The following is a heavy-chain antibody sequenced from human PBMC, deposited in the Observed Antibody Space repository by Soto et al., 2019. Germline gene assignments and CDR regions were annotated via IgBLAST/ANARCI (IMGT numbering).Heavy chain of an antibody. CDR3: GRGGLAVSGTYDY. J-gene: IGHJ4*02. CDR1: GYTFTNYG. Sequence: QVQLVQSGAEVKESGASVKVSCKASGYTFTNYGVAWVRRAPGQGLEWMGRISGSNGDTKYAQNLQNRVSMTTDTSTNTAYMELRSLRPDDTAIYFCGRGGLAVSGTYDYWGQGTLVTVSS. D-gene: IGHD6-19*01. CDR2: ISGSNGDT. V-gene: IGHV1-18*01.